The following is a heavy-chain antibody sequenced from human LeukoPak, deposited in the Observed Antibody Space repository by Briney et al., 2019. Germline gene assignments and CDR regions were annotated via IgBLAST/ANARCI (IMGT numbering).Heavy chain of an antibody. CDR3: ARAGNWNYGDGWFDP. Sequence: ASVKVSCKASGYTFTGYYMHWVRQAPGQGLEWMGWINPNSGGTNYVQKFQGRVTMTRDTSISTAYMELSRLRSDDTAVYYCARAGNWNYGDGWFDPWGQGTLVTVSS. V-gene: IGHV1-2*02. CDR1: GYTFTGYY. CDR2: INPNSGGT. J-gene: IGHJ5*02. D-gene: IGHD1-7*01.